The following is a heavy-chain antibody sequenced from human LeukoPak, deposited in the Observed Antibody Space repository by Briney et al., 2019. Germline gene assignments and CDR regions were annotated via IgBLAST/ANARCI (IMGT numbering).Heavy chain of an antibody. CDR3: AKAPLSLGSSSFHYYGMDV. CDR2: ISYDGSNK. J-gene: IGHJ6*02. D-gene: IGHD6-13*01. CDR1: GFTFSSYG. V-gene: IGHV3-30*18. Sequence: GGSLRLSCAASGFTFSSYGTHWVRQAPGKGLEWVAVISYDGSNKYYADSVKGRFTISRDNSKNTLYLQMNSLRAEDTAVYYCAKAPLSLGSSSFHYYGMDVWGQGTTVTVSS.